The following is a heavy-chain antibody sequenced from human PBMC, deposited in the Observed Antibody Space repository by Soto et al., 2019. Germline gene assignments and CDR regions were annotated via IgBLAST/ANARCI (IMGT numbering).Heavy chain of an antibody. V-gene: IGHV1-69*13. CDR2: IIPIFGTA. Sequence: QVQLVQSGAEVKKPGSSVKVSCKASGGTFSSYAISWVRQAPGQGLEWMGGIIPIFGTANYAQKFQGRVTITADEATSTAYMELSSLRSEDTAVYYCARDTGYYYDSSGYYFPNYWGQGTLVTVSS. CDR3: ARDTGYYYDSSGYYFPNY. CDR1: GGTFSSYA. J-gene: IGHJ4*02. D-gene: IGHD3-22*01.